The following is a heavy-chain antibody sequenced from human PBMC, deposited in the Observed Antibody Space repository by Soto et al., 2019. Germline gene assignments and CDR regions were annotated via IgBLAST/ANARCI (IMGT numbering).Heavy chain of an antibody. V-gene: IGHV1-8*01. CDR3: AGGSSHSRGGSCYSDWFDP. CDR2: MNPNTGNT. CDR1: GYTFTSSD. Sequence: QVQLVQSGAEVKKPGASVRVSCKASGYTFTSSDVYWVRQATGQGLELMGWMNPNTGNTGYAQKLQGRVTMTRNSSISTAYMELSSLRSEDTAVYYCAGGSSHSRGGSCYSDWFDPWGQGTPVTVSS. J-gene: IGHJ5*02. D-gene: IGHD2-15*01.